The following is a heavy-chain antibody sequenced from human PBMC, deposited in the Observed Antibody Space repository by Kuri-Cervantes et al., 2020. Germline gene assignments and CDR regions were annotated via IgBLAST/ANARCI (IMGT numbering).Heavy chain of an antibody. Sequence: SVKVSCKASGGAFSSYSTSWMRQAPGQGLEWMGGIIPIFGTTNYGQKFQGRVTTTADESTSTAYMELSRLREDDTAVYYCARETRYCSSTSCYAGGRWLDPWGQGTLVTVSS. CDR1: GGAFSSYS. D-gene: IGHD2-2*01. V-gene: IGHV1-69*13. CDR2: IIPIFGTT. J-gene: IGHJ5*02. CDR3: ARETRYCSSTSCYAGGRWLDP.